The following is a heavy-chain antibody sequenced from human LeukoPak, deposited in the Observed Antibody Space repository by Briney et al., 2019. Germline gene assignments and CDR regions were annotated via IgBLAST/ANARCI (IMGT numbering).Heavy chain of an antibody. CDR3: ARVYGSSWYGNWFDP. D-gene: IGHD6-13*01. CDR2: FDPEDGET. Sequence: GASVKVSCKVSGYTLTELSMHWVRQAPGKGLEWMGGFDPEDGETIYAQKFQGRVTMTEDTSTDTAYMELSSLRSDDTAVYYCARVYGSSWYGNWFDPWGQGTLVTVSS. J-gene: IGHJ5*02. CDR1: GYTLTELS. V-gene: IGHV1-24*01.